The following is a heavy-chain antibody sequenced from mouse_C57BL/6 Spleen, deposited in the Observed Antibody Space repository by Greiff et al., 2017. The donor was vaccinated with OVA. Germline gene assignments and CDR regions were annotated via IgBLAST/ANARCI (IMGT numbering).Heavy chain of an antibody. Sequence: QVQLKQPGAELVKPGASVKLSCKASGYTFTSYWMQWVKQRPGQGLEWIGEIDPSDSYTNYNQKFKGKATLTVDTSSSTAYMQLSSLTSEDSAVDYCARPGGYGDYYAMDYWGQGTSVTVSS. CDR2: IDPSDSYT. CDR1: GYTFTSYW. CDR3: ARPGGYGDYYAMDY. D-gene: IGHD2-2*01. V-gene: IGHV1-50*01. J-gene: IGHJ4*01.